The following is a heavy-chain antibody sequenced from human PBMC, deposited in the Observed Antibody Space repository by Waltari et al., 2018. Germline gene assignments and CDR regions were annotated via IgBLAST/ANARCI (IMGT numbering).Heavy chain of an antibody. D-gene: IGHD1-1*01. J-gene: IGHJ5*02. Sequence: QLQLQESGPGLVKPSATLSLTCTVSGGSISSSSYYWGWIRQPPGTGLEWIGSIYYSGSTYYNPSLKSRVTISVDTSKNQCSRKLSSVTAADTAVYYCARSFFGPGDWVDPWGQGTLVTVSS. CDR3: ARSFFGPGDWVDP. CDR2: IYYSGST. CDR1: GGSISSSSYY. V-gene: IGHV4-39*07.